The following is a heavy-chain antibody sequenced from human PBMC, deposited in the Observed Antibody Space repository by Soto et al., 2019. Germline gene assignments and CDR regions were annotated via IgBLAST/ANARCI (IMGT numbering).Heavy chain of an antibody. D-gene: IGHD1-7*01. Sequence: GGSLRLSCTASGFTFSRYAMHWVRQAPGKGLEWVAVMSYDGSNKYYADSVKGRFTISRDNSKNTLYLQMNSLRAEDTAVYFCARENYGENYFDYWGQGTLVTVSS. V-gene: IGHV3-30-3*01. CDR2: MSYDGSNK. CDR3: ARENYGENYFDY. CDR1: GFTFSRYA. J-gene: IGHJ4*02.